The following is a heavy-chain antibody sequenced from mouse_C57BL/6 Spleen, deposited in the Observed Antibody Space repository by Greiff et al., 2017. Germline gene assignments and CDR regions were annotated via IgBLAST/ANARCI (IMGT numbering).Heavy chain of an antibody. Sequence: QVQLKQSGAELVKPGASVKISCKASGYAFSSYWMNWVKPRPGKGLEWIGQIYPGDGDTNYNGKFKGKATLTADKSSSTAYMQLSSLTSEDSAVYFCARGGDYYGSSSYWYFDVWGTGTTVTVSS. CDR3: ARGGDYYGSSSYWYFDV. J-gene: IGHJ1*03. D-gene: IGHD1-1*01. CDR2: IYPGDGDT. V-gene: IGHV1-80*01. CDR1: GYAFSSYW.